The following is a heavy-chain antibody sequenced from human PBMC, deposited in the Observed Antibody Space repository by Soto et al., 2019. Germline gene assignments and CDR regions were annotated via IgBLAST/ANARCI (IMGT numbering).Heavy chain of an antibody. J-gene: IGHJ4*02. Sequence: ASVKVSCKASGYTFTSYGISWVRQAPGQGLEWMGWISAYNGNTNYAQKLQGRVTMTTDTSTSTAYMELRSLRSDDTAVYYCARVVGIVVVPAAGGDYFDYWGQGTLVTVSS. CDR3: ARVVGIVVVPAAGGDYFDY. V-gene: IGHV1-18*01. CDR2: ISAYNGNT. CDR1: GYTFTSYG. D-gene: IGHD2-2*01.